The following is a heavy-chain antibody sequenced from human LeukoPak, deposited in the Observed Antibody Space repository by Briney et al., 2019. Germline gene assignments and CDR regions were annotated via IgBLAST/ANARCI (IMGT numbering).Heavy chain of an antibody. Sequence: GGSLRLSCAASGFTFSSYSMNWVRQAPGKGLEWGSSISSSSSYIYYADSVKGRFTISRDNAKNSLYLQMNSLSAEDTAVYYCVRDQEKGLRFPRAVDYWGQGTLVTVSS. V-gene: IGHV3-21*06. CDR3: VRDQEKGLRFPRAVDY. J-gene: IGHJ4*02. D-gene: IGHD5-12*01. CDR2: ISSSSSYI. CDR1: GFTFSSYS.